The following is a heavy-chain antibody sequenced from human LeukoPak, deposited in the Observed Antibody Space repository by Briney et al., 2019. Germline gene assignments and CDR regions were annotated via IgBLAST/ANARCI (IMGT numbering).Heavy chain of an antibody. CDR1: GFTFSSYA. CDR3: AKDEPIYGDYAKYYFDY. J-gene: IGHJ4*02. V-gene: IGHV3-23*01. CDR2: ISGSGGST. D-gene: IGHD4-17*01. Sequence: QAGGSLRLSCAASGFTFSSYAMSWVRQAPGKGLEWVSAISGSGGSTYYADSVKGRFTISRDNSKNTLYLQMNSLRAEDTAVYYCAKDEPIYGDYAKYYFDYWGQGTLVTVSS.